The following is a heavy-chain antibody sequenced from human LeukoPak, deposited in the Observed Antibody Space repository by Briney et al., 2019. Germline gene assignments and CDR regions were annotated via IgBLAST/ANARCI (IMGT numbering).Heavy chain of an antibody. V-gene: IGHV4-39*02. D-gene: IGHD3-3*01. J-gene: IGHJ5*02. Sequence: SETLSLTCTVSGGSISGSSYYWGWIRQPPEKGLEWIGSIYYSGSTYYNPSLKSRVTISVDTSKNQFSLKLNSVTATDAAVYYCAREGHDFWSGSRGWFDPWGPGTLVTVSS. CDR1: GGSISGSSYY. CDR2: IYYSGST. CDR3: AREGHDFWSGSRGWFDP.